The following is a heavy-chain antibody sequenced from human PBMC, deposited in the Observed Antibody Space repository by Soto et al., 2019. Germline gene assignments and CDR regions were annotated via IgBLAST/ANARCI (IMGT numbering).Heavy chain of an antibody. D-gene: IGHD6-19*01. CDR3: ANRGGWQWLGHFDY. V-gene: IGHV3-23*01. J-gene: IGHJ4*02. Sequence: GGSLRLSCAASGFTFSSYAMSWVRQAPGKGLEWVSAISGSGGSTYYADSVKGRFTISRDNSKNTLYLQMNSLRAEDTAVYYCANRGGWQWLGHFDYWGQGTLVTVSS. CDR1: GFTFSSYA. CDR2: ISGSGGST.